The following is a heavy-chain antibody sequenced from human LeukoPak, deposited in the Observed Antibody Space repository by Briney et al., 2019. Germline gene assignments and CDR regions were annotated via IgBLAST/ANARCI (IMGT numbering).Heavy chain of an antibody. J-gene: IGHJ4*02. CDR3: ARWQYSRSWYYFDY. V-gene: IGHV4-39*07. CDR1: GVSISSSGYY. D-gene: IGHD6-13*01. Sequence: SETLSLTCTVSGVSISSSGYYWGWIRQPPGKGLEWIGSIYYSGSTYYNPPLKSRVTISVDTSKNHFSLRLSSVTAADTAVYYCARWQYSRSWYYFDYWGQGSLVTVSS. CDR2: IYYSGST.